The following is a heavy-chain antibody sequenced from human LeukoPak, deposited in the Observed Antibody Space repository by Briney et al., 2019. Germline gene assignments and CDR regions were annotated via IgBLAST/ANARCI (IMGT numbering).Heavy chain of an antibody. V-gene: IGHV1-2*02. J-gene: IGHJ5*02. CDR3: AREVRSGPVRYWFDP. Sequence: ASVKVSCKASGYTFTCYYMHWVRQAPGQGLEWMGWINPNSGGTNYAQKVQGRVTMTRDTSISTAYMELSRLRSDDTAVYYCAREVRSGPVRYWFDPWGQGTLVTVSS. CDR1: GYTFTCYY. CDR2: INPNSGGT.